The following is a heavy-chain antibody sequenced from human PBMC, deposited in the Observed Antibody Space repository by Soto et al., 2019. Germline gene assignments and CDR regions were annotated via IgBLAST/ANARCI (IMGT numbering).Heavy chain of an antibody. D-gene: IGHD6-19*01. Sequence: VQLVESGGGVVQPGRSLRLSCAASGFTFSDYAMHWVRQAPGKGLEREAVVSQDGRNTHYADSVKGRFTISRDSSKNTGSLEMTSLRAEDTGVYYCARGGRQWLVTSDFNYRGQGALVNVSS. CDR2: VSQDGRNT. CDR1: GFTFSDYA. CDR3: ARGGRQWLVTSDFNY. V-gene: IGHV3-30*03. J-gene: IGHJ4*02.